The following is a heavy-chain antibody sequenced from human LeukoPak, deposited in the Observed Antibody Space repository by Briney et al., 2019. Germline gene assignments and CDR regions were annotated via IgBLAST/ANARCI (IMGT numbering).Heavy chain of an antibody. J-gene: IGHJ5*02. V-gene: IGHV3-9*01. Sequence: SLKISCKGSGYSFTSYWIGWVRQMPGKGLEWVSGISWNSGSIGYADSVKGRFTISRGNAKNSLYLQMNSLRAEDTALYYCAKGRRIAAAGTGPAPYNWFDPWGQGTLVTVSS. CDR3: AKGRRIAAAGTGPAPYNWFDP. D-gene: IGHD6-13*01. CDR1: GYSFTSYW. CDR2: ISWNSGSI.